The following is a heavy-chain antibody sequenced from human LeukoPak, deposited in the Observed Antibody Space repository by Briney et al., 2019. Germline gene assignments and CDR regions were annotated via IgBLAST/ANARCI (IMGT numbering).Heavy chain of an antibody. Sequence: PGGSLRLSCAASGFTVSSNYMSWVRQAPGKGLEWVSVIYSGGSTYYADSVKGRFTISRDNSKNTLYVQMNGLRAEDTAVYYCAKHGYSSGWPQVPSDYWGQGTLVTVSS. J-gene: IGHJ4*02. D-gene: IGHD6-19*01. V-gene: IGHV3-66*04. CDR3: AKHGYSSGWPQVPSDY. CDR1: GFTVSSNY. CDR2: IYSGGST.